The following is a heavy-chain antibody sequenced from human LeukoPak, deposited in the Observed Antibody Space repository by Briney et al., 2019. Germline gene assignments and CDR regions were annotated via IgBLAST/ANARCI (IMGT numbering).Heavy chain of an antibody. D-gene: IGHD2-15*01. Sequence: GGSLRLSCAASGFTFGSYAMTWARQAPGRGLEWVSSLGDSGTSTYYAVSVRGRFTISRDNSKDTLYLQMNSLRVEDTAVYYCAKDEFAEDIVVVVAALPTDYYYGMDVWGQGTTVTVSS. CDR3: AKDEFAEDIVVVVAALPTDYYYGMDV. CDR2: LGDSGTST. J-gene: IGHJ6*02. CDR1: GFTFGSYA. V-gene: IGHV3-23*01.